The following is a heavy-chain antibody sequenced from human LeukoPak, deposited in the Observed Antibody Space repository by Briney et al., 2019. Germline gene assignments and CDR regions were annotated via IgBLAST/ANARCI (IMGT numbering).Heavy chain of an antibody. CDR3: ARARYDSSGYYFPLYNWFDP. Sequence: GGSLRLSCAASGFTFSSYAMSWVRQAPGKGLEWVSAISGSGGSTYYADSVKGRFTISRDNSKNTLYLQMNSLRAEDTAVYYCARARYDSSGYYFPLYNWFDPWGQGTLVTVSS. V-gene: IGHV3-23*01. CDR1: GFTFSSYA. CDR2: ISGSGGST. D-gene: IGHD3-22*01. J-gene: IGHJ5*02.